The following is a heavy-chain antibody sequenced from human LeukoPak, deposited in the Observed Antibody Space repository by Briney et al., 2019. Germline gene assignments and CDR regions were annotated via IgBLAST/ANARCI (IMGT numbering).Heavy chain of an antibody. CDR2: TYYRSKWYN. D-gene: IGHD3-9*01. J-gene: IGHJ6*02. Sequence: SQTLSLTCALSGDSVSSNSAAWNWIRQSPSRGLEWLGRTYYRSKWYNDYAVSVKSRITINPDTSENQFSLQLNSVTPEDTAVYYCARSQYDILTGYYYYGMDVWGQGTTVTVSS. CDR1: GDSVSSNSAA. CDR3: ARSQYDILTGYYYYGMDV. V-gene: IGHV6-1*01.